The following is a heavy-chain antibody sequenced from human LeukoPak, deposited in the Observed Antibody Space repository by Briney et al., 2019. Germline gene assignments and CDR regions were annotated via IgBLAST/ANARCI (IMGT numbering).Heavy chain of an antibody. D-gene: IGHD4-17*01. Sequence: GGSLRLSCAASGFTVSSNYMSWVRPAPGKGLEWVSIIYTGSSTYYADSVKGRFTISRDNSKNTLYLQMNSLRAEDTAVYHCASDGYGANYGMDIWGQGTTVTVSS. CDR1: GFTVSSNY. CDR3: ASDGYGANYGMDI. J-gene: IGHJ6*02. V-gene: IGHV3-53*01. CDR2: IYTGSST.